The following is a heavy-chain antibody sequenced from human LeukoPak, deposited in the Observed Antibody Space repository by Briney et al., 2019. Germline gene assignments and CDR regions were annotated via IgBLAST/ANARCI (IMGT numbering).Heavy chain of an antibody. V-gene: IGHV3-30*02. Sequence: PGGSLRLSCAASGFTFKSYGMHWVRQAPGKGLEWVAFIRYDGSDKYYEDSVKGRFTISRDNSKNILYLQMNSLRTEDTAVYHCSSTSAGYWGQGTPVTVSS. J-gene: IGHJ4*02. CDR2: IRYDGSDK. CDR3: SSTSAGY. CDR1: GFTFKSYG. D-gene: IGHD2-2*01.